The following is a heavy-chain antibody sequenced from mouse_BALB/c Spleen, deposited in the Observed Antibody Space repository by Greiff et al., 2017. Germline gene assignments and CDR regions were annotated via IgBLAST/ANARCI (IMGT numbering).Heavy chain of an antibody. Sequence: QVHVKQPGAELVKPGTSVKLSCKASGYNFTSYWINWVKLRPGQGLEWIGDIYPGSGSTNYNEKFKSKATLTVDTSSSTAYMQLSSLASEDSALYYCASYDYYAMDYWGQGTSVTVSS. V-gene: IGHV1-55*01. J-gene: IGHJ4*01. CDR1: GYNFTSYW. CDR3: ASYDYYAMDY. D-gene: IGHD1-1*02. CDR2: IYPGSGST.